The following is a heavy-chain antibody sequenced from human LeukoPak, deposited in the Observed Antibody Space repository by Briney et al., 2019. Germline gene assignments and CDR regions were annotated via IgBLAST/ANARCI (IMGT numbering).Heavy chain of an antibody. CDR2: INPSGGST. V-gene: IGHV1-46*01. Sequence: APVKVSCKASGYTFTSYYMHWVRQAPGQGLEWMGIINPSGGSTSYAQKFQGRVTMTRDTSTSTVYMELSSLRSEDTAVYYCARALDYGDYRSWFDPWGQGTLVTVSS. D-gene: IGHD4-17*01. CDR3: ARALDYGDYRSWFDP. CDR1: GYTFTSYY. J-gene: IGHJ5*02.